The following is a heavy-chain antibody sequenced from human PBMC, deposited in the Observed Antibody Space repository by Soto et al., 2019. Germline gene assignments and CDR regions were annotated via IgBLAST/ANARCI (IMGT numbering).Heavy chain of an antibody. V-gene: IGHV5-51*01. Sequence: GESLKISCHGSGYSFASDWIGWVRQMPWKDLEWMGIIYPGDSDTRYSPSFQGQVTISADKSLRTAYLQWTSLKASDTALYYCARTRSFTLGFYYDGMDVWGQGTTVTVSS. J-gene: IGHJ6*02. CDR2: IYPGDSDT. D-gene: IGHD6-6*01. CDR1: GYSFASDW. CDR3: ARTRSFTLGFYYDGMDV.